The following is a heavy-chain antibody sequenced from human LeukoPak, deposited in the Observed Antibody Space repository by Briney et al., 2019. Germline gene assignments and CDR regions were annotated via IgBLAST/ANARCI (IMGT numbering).Heavy chain of an antibody. CDR1: GFTFSSYA. J-gene: IGHJ4*02. CDR2: ISGSSNTI. CDR3: ARVLQTLGGVSFDY. Sequence: GGSLRLSCAASGFTFSSYAMNCVRQGPGTGLEWVSYISGSSNTIYYADSVKGRFTISRDNAKNSLYLQMNSLRAEDTAVYYCARVLQTLGGVSFDYWGQGTLVTVSS. V-gene: IGHV3-48*01. D-gene: IGHD5/OR15-5a*01.